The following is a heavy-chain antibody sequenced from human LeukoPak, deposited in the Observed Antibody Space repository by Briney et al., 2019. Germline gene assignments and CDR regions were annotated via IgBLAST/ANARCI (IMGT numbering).Heavy chain of an antibody. CDR2: INPNSGDT. Sequence: GASVKVSCKASGYTFTGYYMHWVRQAPGQGLEWMGWINPNSGDTKSAGNFQGRVTITRDTSLSTAYMELSRLTSDDAALYYCARGRSMEGGTQLDDYWGQGTLVTVSS. V-gene: IGHV1-2*02. D-gene: IGHD1-14*01. CDR1: GYTFTGYY. J-gene: IGHJ4*02. CDR3: ARGRSMEGGTQLDDY.